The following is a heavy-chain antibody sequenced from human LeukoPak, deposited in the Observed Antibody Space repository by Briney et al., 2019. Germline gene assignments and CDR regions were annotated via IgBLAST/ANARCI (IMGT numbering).Heavy chain of an antibody. CDR3: ARDTGLWFGELFNY. V-gene: IGHV3-11*01. J-gene: IGHJ4*02. CDR1: GFTFSDYY. CDR2: ISDSGNAI. Sequence: PGGSLRLSCAASGFTFSDYYMSWIRQAPGKGLEWVSYISDSGNAIFYTDSMKGRFTISRDNAKNSLYLQMNSLRAEDTAVYYCARDTGLWFGELFNYWGQGTLVTVSS. D-gene: IGHD3-10*01.